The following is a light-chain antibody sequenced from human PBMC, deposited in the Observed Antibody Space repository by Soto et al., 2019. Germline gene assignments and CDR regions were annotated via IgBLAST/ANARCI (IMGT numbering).Light chain of an antibody. CDR1: RIGSKS. J-gene: IGLJ2*01. Sequence: SYELTQPPSVSVAPGQTARITCGGNRIGSKSVHWFQQKPGQAPVLVVHDDSDRPSGIPERFSGSNSGGTATLTISRVGAGDEADYYCQVWDSRDDHRVFGGGTKLTVL. CDR2: DDS. V-gene: IGLV3-21*02. CDR3: QVWDSRDDHRV.